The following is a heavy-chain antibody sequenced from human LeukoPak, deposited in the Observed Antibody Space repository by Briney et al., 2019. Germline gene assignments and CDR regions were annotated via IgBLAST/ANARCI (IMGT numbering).Heavy chain of an antibody. CDR3: ARDGITMVRGVTGDYYGMDV. CDR2: ISYDGSNK. J-gene: IGHJ6*02. CDR1: GFTFSSYA. D-gene: IGHD3-10*01. V-gene: IGHV3-30-3*01. Sequence: GRSLRLSCAASGFTFSSYAMHWVRQAPGKGLEWVAVISYDGSNKYYADSVKGRFTISRDNSKNTLYLQMNSLRAEDTAVYYCARDGITMVRGVTGDYYGMDVWGQGTTVTVSS.